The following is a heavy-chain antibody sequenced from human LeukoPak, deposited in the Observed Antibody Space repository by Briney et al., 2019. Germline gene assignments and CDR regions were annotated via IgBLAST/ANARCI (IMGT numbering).Heavy chain of an antibody. J-gene: IGHJ4*02. CDR3: ARGLHGRDEY. CDR1: GFTFSSAW. Sequence: GGSLRLSCAASGFTFSSAWFHWVRQGPGKGLVWVAHINEDGRTTNYADSVKGRFTISRDNAKNTVYLQMSDLRVEDTAVYYCARGLHGRDEYGGQGTLVTVSS. CDR2: INEDGRTT. V-gene: IGHV3-74*01. D-gene: IGHD2-21*02.